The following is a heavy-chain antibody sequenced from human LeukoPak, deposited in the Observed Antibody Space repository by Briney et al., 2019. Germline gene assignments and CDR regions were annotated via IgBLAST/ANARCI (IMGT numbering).Heavy chain of an antibody. Sequence: SETLSLTCTVSGGSISSSSYYWGWIRQPPGKGLEWIGSIYYSGSTYYNPSLKSRVTISVDTSKNQFSLKLGSVTAADTAVYYCARQEREDYYGSGTYIDYFDYWGQGTLVTVSS. V-gene: IGHV4-39*01. CDR3: ARQEREDYYGSGTYIDYFDY. CDR2: IYYSGST. D-gene: IGHD3-10*01. CDR1: GGSISSSSYY. J-gene: IGHJ4*02.